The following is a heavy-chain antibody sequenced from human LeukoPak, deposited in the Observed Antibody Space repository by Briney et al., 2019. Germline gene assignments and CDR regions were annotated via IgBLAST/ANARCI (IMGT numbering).Heavy chain of an antibody. Sequence: GGSLRLSCEASGFTFTNAWMNWVRQASGKGLAWVGRIKSKGDGETTDYAAPVKGRFTMSRDDSKATLYLQMNYLEAEDTAVYYCTTDLGLTMIRGVIVSWGQGALVTVSS. V-gene: IGHV3-15*01. CDR1: GFTFTNAW. J-gene: IGHJ4*02. CDR3: TTDLGLTMIRGVIVS. D-gene: IGHD3-10*01. CDR2: IKSKGDGETT.